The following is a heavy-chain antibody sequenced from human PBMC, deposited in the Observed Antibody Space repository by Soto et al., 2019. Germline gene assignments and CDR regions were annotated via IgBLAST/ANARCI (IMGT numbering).Heavy chain of an antibody. D-gene: IGHD2-8*01. J-gene: IGHJ4*02. V-gene: IGHV1-69*01. CDR2: IIPVFGRS. CDR1: GGTFHSYA. Sequence: QVQLVQSGAEVKKPGSSVKVSCKASGGTFHSYAFSWVRQAPGQGFEWMGGIIPVFGRSHYAQKFQGRVTITADESATTGFLELSSLRSADTALYYCARRMGYFDYWGQGTLVTVSP. CDR3: ARRMGYFDY.